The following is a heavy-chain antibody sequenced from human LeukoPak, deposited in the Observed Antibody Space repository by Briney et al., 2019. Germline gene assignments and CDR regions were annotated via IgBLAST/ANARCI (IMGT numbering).Heavy chain of an antibody. CDR2: ISSSSSYI. D-gene: IGHD4-17*01. V-gene: IGHV3-21*01. Sequence: GGSLRLSCAASGFTFSSYSMNRVRQAPGKGLEWVSSISSSSSYIYYADSVKGQFTISRDNAKNSLYLQMNSLRAEDTAVYYCARDIPYGDYVGYWGQGTLVTVSS. CDR3: ARDIPYGDYVGY. J-gene: IGHJ4*02. CDR1: GFTFSSYS.